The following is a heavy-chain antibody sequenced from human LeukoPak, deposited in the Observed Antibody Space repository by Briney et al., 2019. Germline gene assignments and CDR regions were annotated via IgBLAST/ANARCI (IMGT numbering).Heavy chain of an antibody. CDR2: IYYIGST. Sequence: SETRSLTCTVSGGSITSNYWSWIRQPPGKGLEWIGYIYYIGSTTYSPTLKSRVTISVDTSKNQYTLYLRSVSAAATPVYYWARLGFGSGTNMALDIWGQGTMVTVSS. CDR1: GGSITSNY. J-gene: IGHJ3*02. D-gene: IGHD3-10*01. CDR3: ARLGFGSGTNMALDI. V-gene: IGHV4-59*01.